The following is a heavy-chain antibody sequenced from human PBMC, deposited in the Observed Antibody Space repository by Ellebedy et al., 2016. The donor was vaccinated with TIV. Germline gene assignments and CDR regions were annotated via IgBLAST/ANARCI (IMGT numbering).Heavy chain of an antibody. D-gene: IGHD6-19*01. CDR2: IYPGDSDT. J-gene: IGHJ6*02. CDR1: GYSFTSYW. V-gene: IGHV5-51*01. Sequence: GESLKISCKGSGYSFTSYWIGWVRQMPGKGLEWMGVIYPGDSDTRYSPSFQGQVTISADKSISTAYLQWSSLKASDTAMYYCARQLVAGTYLYYGMDVWGQGTTVTVSS. CDR3: ARQLVAGTYLYYGMDV.